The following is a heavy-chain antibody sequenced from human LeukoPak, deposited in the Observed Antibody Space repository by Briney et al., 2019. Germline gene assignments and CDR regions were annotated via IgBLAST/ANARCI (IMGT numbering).Heavy chain of an antibody. CDR1: GFTFSSYS. CDR2: ISSSSSYI. D-gene: IGHD1-1*01. J-gene: IGHJ3*02. V-gene: IGHV3-21*01. CDR3: AREWYDWAAFDI. Sequence: PGGSLRLSCAVSGFTFSSYSMNWVRQAPGKGLEWVSSISSSSSYIYYADSVKGRFTISRDNAKNSLYLQMNSLRAEDTAVYYCAREWYDWAAFDIWGQGTMVTVSS.